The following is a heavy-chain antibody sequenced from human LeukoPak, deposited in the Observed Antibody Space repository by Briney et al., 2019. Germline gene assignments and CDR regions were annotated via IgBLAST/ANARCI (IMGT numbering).Heavy chain of an antibody. Sequence: PGGSLRLSCAASGFTFSSYATSWVRQAPGKGLEWVSAISGSGGSTYYADSVKGRFTISRDNSKNTLYLQMNSLRAEDTAVYYCAKGTIGSWGLDYWGQGTLVTVSS. V-gene: IGHV3-23*01. CDR2: ISGSGGST. CDR3: AKGTIGSWGLDY. CDR1: GFTFSSYA. D-gene: IGHD1-26*01. J-gene: IGHJ4*02.